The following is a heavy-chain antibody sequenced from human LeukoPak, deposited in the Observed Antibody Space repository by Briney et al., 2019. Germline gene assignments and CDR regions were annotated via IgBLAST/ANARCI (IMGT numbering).Heavy chain of an antibody. D-gene: IGHD3-3*01. CDR2: IKQEESEK. CDR1: GLTFSNYW. J-gene: IGHJ6*03. CDR3: ARDNGVVHGVYYMDV. V-gene: IGHV3-7*01. Sequence: PGGSLRLSCAASGLTFSNYWMTWVRQAPGKGLEWVADIKQEESEKLYVNSVRGRFTISRDNAKMSLFLQMNSLRAEDTAVYYCARDNGVVHGVYYMDVWGKGTTVTVS.